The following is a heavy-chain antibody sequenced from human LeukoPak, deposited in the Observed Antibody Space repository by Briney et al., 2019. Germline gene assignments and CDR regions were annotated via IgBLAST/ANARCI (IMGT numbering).Heavy chain of an antibody. CDR1: GFTFSSYG. Sequence: GGSLRLSCAASGFTFSSYGMHWVRQAPGKGLEWVAFIRYDGSNKYYADSVKGRFTISRDKSKNTLYLQMNSLRAEDTAVYYCAKGYWSGYSFDNWFGPWGQGTLVTVSS. D-gene: IGHD3-3*01. V-gene: IGHV3-30*02. CDR3: AKGYWSGYSFDNWFGP. J-gene: IGHJ5*02. CDR2: IRYDGSNK.